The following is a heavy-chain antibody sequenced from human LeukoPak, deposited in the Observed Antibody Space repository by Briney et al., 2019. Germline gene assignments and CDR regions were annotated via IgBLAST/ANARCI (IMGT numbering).Heavy chain of an antibody. J-gene: IGHJ4*02. CDR3: ARVRQDYGSGSEYFDY. Sequence: SSETLSLACTVSGGSISSYYWSWIRQPAGKGLEWIGRIYTSGSTSYNPSLKSRVTMSVDTSKNQFSLKLSSVTAADTAVYYCARVRQDYGSGSEYFDYWGQGALVTVSS. V-gene: IGHV4-4*07. CDR2: IYTSGST. D-gene: IGHD3-10*01. CDR1: GGSISSYY.